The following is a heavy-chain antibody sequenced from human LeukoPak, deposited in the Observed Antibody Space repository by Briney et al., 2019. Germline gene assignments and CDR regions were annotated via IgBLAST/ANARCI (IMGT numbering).Heavy chain of an antibody. J-gene: IGHJ4*02. CDR2: INWNGGRT. Sequence: GGSLRLSCAASEFSVGSNYMTWVRQAPGKGLEWVSGINWNGGRTGYADSVKGRFTISRDNAQNSLYLQMNSLRAEDTALYHCARVASNYDFDYWGQGTLVTVSS. V-gene: IGHV3-20*01. D-gene: IGHD4-11*01. CDR1: EFSVGSNY. CDR3: ARVASNYDFDY.